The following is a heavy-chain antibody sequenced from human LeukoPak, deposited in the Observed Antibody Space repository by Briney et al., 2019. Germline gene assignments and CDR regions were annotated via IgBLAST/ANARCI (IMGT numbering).Heavy chain of an antibody. CDR1: GFTFSSYA. CDR2: ISGSGGST. J-gene: IGHJ5*02. Sequence: GGSLRLSCAASGFTFSSYAMSWVRQAPGKGLEWVSAISGSGGSTYYADSVKGRFTISRDNSKNTLYLQMNSLRAEDTAVYYCAKDRFIVVVPAAILGPWGQGTLVTVSP. D-gene: IGHD2-2*01. V-gene: IGHV3-23*01. CDR3: AKDRFIVVVPAAILGP.